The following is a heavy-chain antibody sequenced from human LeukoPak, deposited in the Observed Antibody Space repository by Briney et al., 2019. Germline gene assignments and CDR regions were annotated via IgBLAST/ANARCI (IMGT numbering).Heavy chain of an antibody. CDR1: GFTFSNAW. J-gene: IGHJ4*02. V-gene: IGHV3-15*01. Sequence: GGSLRLSCTASGFTFSNAWMTWVRQAPGKGLEWVGRIKSNTGGGTTDYAAPVKDRFTISRDDSKNTLYLQMNSLKTEDTAVYYCTRYRSSTSYYFDYWGQGTLVTVSS. D-gene: IGHD2-2*01. CDR3: TRYRSSTSYYFDY. CDR2: IKSNTGGGTT.